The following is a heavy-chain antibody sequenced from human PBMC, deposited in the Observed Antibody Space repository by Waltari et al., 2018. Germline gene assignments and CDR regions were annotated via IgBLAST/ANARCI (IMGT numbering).Heavy chain of an antibody. Sequence: QVQLVQSGAEVKKPGASVKVSCKASGYTFTSYAMHWVRQAPGQRLEWRGWIKAGNGNTKYSQKLQGRVTITTDESTSTAYMELSSLRSEDTAVYYCARAVVPAASHMDVWGKGTTVTVSS. V-gene: IGHV1-3*01. D-gene: IGHD2-2*01. CDR3: ARAVVPAASHMDV. J-gene: IGHJ6*03. CDR1: GYTFTSYA. CDR2: IKAGNGNT.